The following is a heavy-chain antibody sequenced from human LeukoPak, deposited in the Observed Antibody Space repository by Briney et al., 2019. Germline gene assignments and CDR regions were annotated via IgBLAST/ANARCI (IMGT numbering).Heavy chain of an antibody. J-gene: IGHJ1*01. V-gene: IGHV4-39*01. CDR2: IYYSGRT. CDR3: VRRRYYDGSGYLE. D-gene: IGHD3-22*01. Sequence: SETLSLACSVSGDSVSRSDSYWDWIRQPPGKGLKWIVTIYYSGRTYYSPSLKSRVTMSVDPSNNQFSLNLRSVTAADTAPYYCVRRRYYDGSGYLEWGQGTLLSVSS. CDR1: GDSVSRSDSY.